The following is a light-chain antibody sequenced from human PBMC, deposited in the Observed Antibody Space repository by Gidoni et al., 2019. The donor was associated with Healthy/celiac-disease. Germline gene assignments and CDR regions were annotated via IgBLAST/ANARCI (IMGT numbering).Light chain of an antibody. Sequence: DIVMTQSPDSLAVSLGERATINCKSSQSVLYSSNNKNYLAWYQQKPGQPPKLLIYWASTRESGVPDRFSGSGSGTDFTLTISSLQAEDVAVYYCQQYYSTPPTFXGGTKVEIK. CDR3: QQYYSTPPT. J-gene: IGKJ4*01. CDR1: QSVLYSSNNKNY. CDR2: WAS. V-gene: IGKV4-1*01.